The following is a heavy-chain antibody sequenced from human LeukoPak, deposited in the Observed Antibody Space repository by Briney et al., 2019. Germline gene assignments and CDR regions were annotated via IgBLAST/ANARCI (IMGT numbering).Heavy chain of an antibody. J-gene: IGHJ4*02. Sequence: PSETLPLTCTISGSPITSVRHYWRWIRQPPGKGLEWIGDIYYTGSTFYSPSLRSRVTMSVHTSENQFSLSLNSVTAVDTAVYYCARRWGNIVGVTYEYWGQGTLVTVSS. CDR2: IYYTGST. V-gene: IGHV4-39*01. CDR1: GSPITSVRHY. D-gene: IGHD2-21*01. CDR3: ARRWGNIVGVTYEY.